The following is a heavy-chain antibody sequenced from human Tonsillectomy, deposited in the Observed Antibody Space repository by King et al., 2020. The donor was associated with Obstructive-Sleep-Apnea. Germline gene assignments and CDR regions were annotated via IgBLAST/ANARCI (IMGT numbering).Heavy chain of an antibody. CDR1: GFSFSSYW. V-gene: IGHV3-7*03. CDR2: IKQDGTQK. D-gene: IGHD6-19*01. CDR3: ARDNSGVDY. Sequence: VQLVESGGGLVQPGGSLRLSCAASGFSFSSYWMSWVRQAPGKGPEWVANIKQDGTQKYDVDSVKGRFTIPRDNAKKSLYLQMNTLEAEDTAVYYCARDNSGVDYWGQGTLVAVSS. J-gene: IGHJ4*02.